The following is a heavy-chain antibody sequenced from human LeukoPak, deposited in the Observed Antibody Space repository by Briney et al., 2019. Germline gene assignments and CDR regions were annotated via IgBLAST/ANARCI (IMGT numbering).Heavy chain of an antibody. CDR1: GFTVSSNY. D-gene: IGHD6-19*01. V-gene: IGHV3-53*01. CDR3: ARDSSGWWGYFDY. CDR2: IYSGGST. Sequence: GGSLRLSCGASGFTVSSNYMSWVRQAPGKRLEWVSVIYSGGSTYYADSVKGRFTISRDNSKNTLYLQMNSLRAEDTAVYYCARDSSGWWGYFDYWGQGTLVTVSS. J-gene: IGHJ4*02.